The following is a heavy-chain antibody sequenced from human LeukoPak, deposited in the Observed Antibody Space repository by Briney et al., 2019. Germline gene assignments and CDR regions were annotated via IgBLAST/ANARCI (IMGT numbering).Heavy chain of an antibody. CDR2: IYYTGIT. CDR1: GGSISSFY. Sequence: TSETLSLTCTVSGGSISSFYWSWIRQPPGKGLEWIGYIYYTGITNYNPSLKSRVTISVDTSKNKFSLKLSSVTAADTAVYYCARDHPNYVSYYYYGMDVWGQGTTVTVSS. D-gene: IGHD1-7*01. J-gene: IGHJ6*02. V-gene: IGHV4-59*01. CDR3: ARDHPNYVSYYYYGMDV.